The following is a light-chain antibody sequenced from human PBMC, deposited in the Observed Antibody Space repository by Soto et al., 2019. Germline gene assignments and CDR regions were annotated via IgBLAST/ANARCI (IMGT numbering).Light chain of an antibody. CDR1: SSDIGAYNY. CDR3: SLYTTRNTEV. Sequence: QSALTQPASVSGSPGQSITISCAGTSSDIGAYNYVSWYQHLPGKAPKLIIYDVVTRPSGISTRFSASKSGNTASLTISGLQAEDEADYYCSLYTTRNTEVFGTGTKVTVL. V-gene: IGLV2-14*03. J-gene: IGLJ1*01. CDR2: DVV.